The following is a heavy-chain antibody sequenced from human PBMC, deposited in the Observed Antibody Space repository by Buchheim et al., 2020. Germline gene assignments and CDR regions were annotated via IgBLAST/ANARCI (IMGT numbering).Heavy chain of an antibody. D-gene: IGHD3-22*01. CDR2: IIPIFGTA. J-gene: IGHJ4*02. Sequence: QVQLVQSGAEVKKPGSSVKVSCKASGGTFSSYAISWVRQAPGQGLEWMGGIIPIFGTANYAQKFQGRVTITADESTSADYMELSSLRSEDTAVYYCARALNYAYYYDSSGYCPFDYWGQGTL. CDR3: ARALNYAYYYDSSGYCPFDY. CDR1: GGTFSSYA. V-gene: IGHV1-69*01.